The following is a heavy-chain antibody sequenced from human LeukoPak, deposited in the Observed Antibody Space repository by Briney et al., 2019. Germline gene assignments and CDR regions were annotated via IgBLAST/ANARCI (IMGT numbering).Heavy chain of an antibody. CDR2: MNPNNNNV. V-gene: IGHV1-8*01. J-gene: IGHJ5*02. CDR3: ARGAFLPQYRRDFDP. CDR1: GYTFTSYD. D-gene: IGHD6-6*01. Sequence: ASVKVSCKASGYTFTSYDISWVRQATGQGLEWMGWMNPNNNNVGYAQKFQGRVTMTRDTSISTAYMELGSLTSEATAVYYCARGAFLPQYRRDFDPWGQGTLVTVSS.